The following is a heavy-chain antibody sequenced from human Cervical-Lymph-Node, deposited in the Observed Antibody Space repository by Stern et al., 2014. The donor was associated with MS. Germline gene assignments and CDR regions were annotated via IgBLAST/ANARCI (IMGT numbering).Heavy chain of an antibody. J-gene: IGHJ4*02. CDR1: GYIFSNYG. D-gene: IGHD3-16*01. CDR3: ARRGSYFMLTFGGLSEFDY. CDR2: ISYDGSVK. Sequence: QVQLLESGGGVVQPGRSLRLSCAASGYIFSNYGMHWVRQAPGKGLEWVAVISYDGSVKYYADSVKGRFTISRDNSKNTLYLQMNSLRTEDTAVYYCARRGSYFMLTFGGLSEFDYWGQGSLVTVSS. V-gene: IGHV3-30*03.